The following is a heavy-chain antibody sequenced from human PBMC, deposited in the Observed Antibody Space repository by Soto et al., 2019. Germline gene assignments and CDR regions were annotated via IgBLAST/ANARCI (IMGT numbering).Heavy chain of an antibody. CDR3: ARRLAAPGGLGWFDP. CDR2: IYNSGST. Sequence: PSETLSLTCAVSGGSISSGGYSWSWIWQPPGKGLEWIGYIYNSGSTNYNPSLKSRGTISVDRSKNQFSLKLSYVTAADTAVYYCARRLAAPGGLGWFDPWGQGTLVTVSS. J-gene: IGHJ5*02. CDR1: GGSISSGGYS. V-gene: IGHV4-30-2*01. D-gene: IGHD3-16*01.